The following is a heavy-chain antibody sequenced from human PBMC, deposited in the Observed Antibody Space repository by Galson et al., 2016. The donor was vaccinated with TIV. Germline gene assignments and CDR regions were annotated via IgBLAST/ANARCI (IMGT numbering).Heavy chain of an antibody. Sequence: ETLSLTCAVNGGSFSGHYWSWIRQAPGKGLEWIGEINHSGSINYNWSLRGRVTISVDRSTNQFSLRLTSVTAADTAMYFCAKGYCSGASCYAGLFGYWDPGSQVTVSS. CDR1: GGSFSGHY. CDR3: AKGYCSGASCYAGLFGY. CDR2: INHSGSI. D-gene: IGHD2-2*01. V-gene: IGHV4-34*01. J-gene: IGHJ4*02.